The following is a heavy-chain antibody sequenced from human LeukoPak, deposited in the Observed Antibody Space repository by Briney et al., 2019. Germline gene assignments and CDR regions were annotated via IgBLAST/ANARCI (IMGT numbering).Heavy chain of an antibody. Sequence: ASVKVFCKASGYTFTGYYMHWVRQAPGQGLEWMGWINPNSGGTNYAQKFQGRVTMTRDTSISAAYMELSRLRSDDTAVYYCARSSAILAPDYWGQGTLVTVSS. D-gene: IGHD3-10*01. J-gene: IGHJ4*02. CDR1: GYTFTGYY. V-gene: IGHV1-2*02. CDR2: INPNSGGT. CDR3: ARSSAILAPDY.